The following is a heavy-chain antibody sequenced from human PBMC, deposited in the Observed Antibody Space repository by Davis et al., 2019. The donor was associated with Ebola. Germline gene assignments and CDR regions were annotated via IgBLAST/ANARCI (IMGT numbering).Heavy chain of an antibody. V-gene: IGHV4-59*12. CDR2: IQNGGSP. Sequence: MPGRSLRLSCSVSGDSIRSYYWKWIRKPPGKGLEWVGCIQNGGSPIYNPSPKSRVTPSVDRSTNQFFLKLTAVTAADTAMYYCAGGDYAGSSFDYWGQGTLVSVSS. CDR3: AGGDYAGSSFDY. J-gene: IGHJ4*02. CDR1: GDSIRSYY. D-gene: IGHD4-17*01.